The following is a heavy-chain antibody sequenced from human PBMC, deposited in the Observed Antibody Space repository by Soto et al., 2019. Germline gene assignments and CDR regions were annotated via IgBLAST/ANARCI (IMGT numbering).Heavy chain of an antibody. Sequence: HTLSVTCAISGESVSNNRAASDSIRQSPSRGLEWLGRTYYRSKWYNDYAVSVKSRITINPDTSKNQFSLQLNSVTPEDTAVYYCARDLGYCSSTSCYSIVSYYYGMDVWGQGTTVTVSS. D-gene: IGHD2-2*01. CDR2: TYYRSKWYN. CDR3: ARDLGYCSSTSCYSIVSYYYGMDV. CDR1: GESVSNNRAA. J-gene: IGHJ6*02. V-gene: IGHV6-1*01.